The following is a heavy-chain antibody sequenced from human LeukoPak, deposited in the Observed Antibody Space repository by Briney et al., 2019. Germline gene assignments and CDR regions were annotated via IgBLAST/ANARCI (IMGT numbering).Heavy chain of an antibody. CDR2: ISAYNGNT. V-gene: IGHV1-18*01. CDR1: GYTFTSYG. D-gene: IGHD3-9*01. Sequence: ASVKVSCKASGYTFTSYGISWVRQAPGQGLEWMGWISAYNGNTNHAQKLQGRVTMTTDTSTSTAYMELRSLRSDDTAVYYCARADYDILTGYYNYYYYGMDVWGQGTTVTVSS. J-gene: IGHJ6*02. CDR3: ARADYDILTGYYNYYYYGMDV.